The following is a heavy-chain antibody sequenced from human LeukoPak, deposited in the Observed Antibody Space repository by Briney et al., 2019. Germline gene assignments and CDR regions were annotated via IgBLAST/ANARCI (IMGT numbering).Heavy chain of an antibody. Sequence: GGSLRLSCAASGFTFSSYEMNWVRQAPGKGLEWVSYISSSGSTIYYADSVKGRFTVSRDNAENSLYLQMNSLSAEDTAVYYCARTILTGYNFWGQGTLVTVSS. D-gene: IGHD3-9*01. J-gene: IGHJ4*02. V-gene: IGHV3-48*03. CDR2: ISSSGSTI. CDR1: GFTFSSYE. CDR3: ARTILTGYNF.